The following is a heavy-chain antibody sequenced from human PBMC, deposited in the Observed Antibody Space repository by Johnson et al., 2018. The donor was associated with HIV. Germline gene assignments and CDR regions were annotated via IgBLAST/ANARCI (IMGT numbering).Heavy chain of an antibody. CDR1: GSTFSNAW. CDR2: IKSKTDGGTT. J-gene: IGHJ3*02. Sequence: VQLVESGGGLVKPGGSLRLSCAASGSTFSNAWMNWVRQAPGKGLEWVGRIKSKTDGGTTDYAAPVKGRFTISRDDSKNTLYLQMNSLRAEDTAVYYCAREAGTAFDIWGKGTMVTVSS. CDR3: AREAGTAFDI. V-gene: IGHV3-15*01.